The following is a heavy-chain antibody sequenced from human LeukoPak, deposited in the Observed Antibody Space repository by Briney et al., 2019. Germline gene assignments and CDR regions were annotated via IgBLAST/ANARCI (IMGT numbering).Heavy chain of an antibody. CDR2: IYPGDSDT. CDR3: ARIAPLGYSSNRGHYYGMDV. Sequence: GESLKISCQGSGYSFTSYWIGWVRQMPGKGLEWMGIIYPGDSDTRYSPSFQGQVTISADKSISTAYLQWSSVKASDTAMYYCARIAPLGYSSNRGHYYGMDVWGQGTTVTVSS. V-gene: IGHV5-51*01. J-gene: IGHJ6*02. D-gene: IGHD6-19*01. CDR1: GYSFTSYW.